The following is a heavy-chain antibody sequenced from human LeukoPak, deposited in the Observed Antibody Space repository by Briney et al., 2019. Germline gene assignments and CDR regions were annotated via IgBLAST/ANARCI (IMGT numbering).Heavy chain of an antibody. CDR2: IYHSGST. D-gene: IGHD3-22*01. CDR1: GGSVSDYY. CDR3: ARVGYDSSGYYYYYYMDV. J-gene: IGHJ6*03. Sequence: SETLSLTCTISGGSVSDYYWSWIRQPPGKGLEWIGSIYHSGSTYYNPSLKSRVTISVDTSKNQFSLKLSSVTAADTAVYYCARVGYDSSGYYYYYYMDVWGKGTTVTVSS. V-gene: IGHV4-38-2*02.